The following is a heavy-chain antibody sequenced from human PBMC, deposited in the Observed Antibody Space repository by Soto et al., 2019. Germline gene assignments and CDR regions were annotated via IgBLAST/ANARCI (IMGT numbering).Heavy chain of an antibody. J-gene: IGHJ6*02. CDR2: IYPGDSNT. CDR3: ASINCYGDYDVHWYYYGMDV. V-gene: IGHV5-51*01. D-gene: IGHD4-17*01. Sequence: PGESLKISCKGSGYSFTSYWIGWVRQMPGKGLEWMGIIYPGDSNTRYSPSFQGQVTISADKSISTAYLQWSSLKASDTAMYYCASINCYGDYDVHWYYYGMDVWGQRTTVTVSS. CDR1: GYSFTSYW.